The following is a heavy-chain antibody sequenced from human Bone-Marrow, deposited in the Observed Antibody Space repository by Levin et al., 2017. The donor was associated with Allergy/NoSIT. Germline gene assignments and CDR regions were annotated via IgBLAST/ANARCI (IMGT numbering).Heavy chain of an antibody. CDR2: ISTGGGDA. V-gene: IGHV3-21*01. J-gene: IGHJ4*02. Sequence: GESLKISCTASSFIFSTYGMNWVRQSPGRGLEWVSYISTGGGDAFYADSVKGRFTISRDNAKNSLHLQMNNLRDEDTAVYYCARGAVGGGNSYFDSWGQGTLVTVSS. CDR1: SFIFSTYG. CDR3: ARGAVGGGNSYFDS. D-gene: IGHD4-23*01.